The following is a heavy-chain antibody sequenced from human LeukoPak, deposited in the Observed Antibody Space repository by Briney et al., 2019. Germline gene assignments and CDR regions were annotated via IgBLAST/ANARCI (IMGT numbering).Heavy chain of an antibody. V-gene: IGHV1-2*02. CDR1: GFTFSDHY. D-gene: IGHD4-23*01. CDR2: INPNSGGT. Sequence: ASVKVSCKTSGFTFSDHYLHWVRQVPGQGLEWMGWINPNSGGTNYAQKFQGRVTMTRDTSITTAYMELSRLSSDDTAVYYCARHPGKVTNDWYFDLWGRGTLVTVSS. J-gene: IGHJ2*01. CDR3: ARHPGKVTNDWYFDL.